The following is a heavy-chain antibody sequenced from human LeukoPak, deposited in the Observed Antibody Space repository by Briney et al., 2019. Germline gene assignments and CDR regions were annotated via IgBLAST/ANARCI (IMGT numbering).Heavy chain of an antibody. V-gene: IGHV1-18*01. J-gene: IGHJ6*02. CDR1: GYTFTSYG. Sequence: GASVKVSCKASGYTFTSYGISWVRQAPGQGLEWMGWISAYNGDTYYAQTLRGRVTMTTDTCTSTAYMELRSLRSDDTAVYYCARDRSGYSGYDTYYYYGMDVWGQGTTVTVSS. CDR3: ARDRSGYSGYDTYYYYGMDV. D-gene: IGHD5-12*01. CDR2: ISAYNGDT.